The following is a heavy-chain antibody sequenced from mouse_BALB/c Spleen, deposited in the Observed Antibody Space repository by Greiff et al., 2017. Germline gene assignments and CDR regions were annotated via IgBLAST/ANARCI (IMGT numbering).Heavy chain of an antibody. CDR2: IYPGNVNT. CDR1: GYTFTSYY. V-gene: IGHV1S56*01. J-gene: IGHJ4*01. Sequence: VKLVESGPELVKPGASVRISCKASGYTFTSYYIHWVKQRPGQGLEWIGWIYPGNVNTKYNEKFKGKATLTADKSSSTAYMQLSSLTSEDSAVYFCARDYGSSLYYAMDYWGQGTSVTVSS. D-gene: IGHD1-1*01. CDR3: ARDYGSSLYYAMDY.